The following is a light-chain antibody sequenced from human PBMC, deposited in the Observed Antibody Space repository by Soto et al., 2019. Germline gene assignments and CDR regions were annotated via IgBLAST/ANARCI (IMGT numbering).Light chain of an antibody. V-gene: IGKV3-15*01. CDR2: GVS. J-gene: IGKJ4*01. Sequence: EIVMTQSPVTLSVSPGERATLSCRASQSVRSTYLAWYQQKPDQAPRLLIFGVSNRAAGIPARFSGSGSGTEFTLTISSLQSEDFAVYYCQQYGDWPLTFGGGTKVEIK. CDR3: QQYGDWPLT. CDR1: QSVRSTY.